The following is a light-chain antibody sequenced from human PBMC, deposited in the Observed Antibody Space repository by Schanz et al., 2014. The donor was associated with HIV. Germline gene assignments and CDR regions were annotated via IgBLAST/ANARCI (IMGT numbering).Light chain of an antibody. CDR2: EVS. CDR1: NSNIGSNT. Sequence: QSVLTQPPSASGTPGQRVTISCSGSNSNIGSNTVNWYQQPPGTAPKLMIYEVSNRPSGVPDRFSGSKSGNTASLTISGLQAEDEADYYCSSYTSSSTWVFGGGTKLTVL. J-gene: IGLJ3*02. V-gene: IGLV2-18*02. CDR3: SSYTSSSTWV.